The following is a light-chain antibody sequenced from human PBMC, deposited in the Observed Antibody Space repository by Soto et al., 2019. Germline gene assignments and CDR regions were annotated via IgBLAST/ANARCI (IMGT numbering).Light chain of an antibody. V-gene: IGKV3-20*01. CDR3: QQYDNSPFT. CDR2: GTS. J-gene: IGKJ3*01. Sequence: EIVLTQSPATLSLSPGERATLSCGASQSVSSSYLAWYQQKPGQAPRLLIYGTSNRATGIPDRFSGSGSGTDFTLTIRRLEPEDFAMYFCQQYDNSPFTFGPGTKVDIK. CDR1: QSVSSSY.